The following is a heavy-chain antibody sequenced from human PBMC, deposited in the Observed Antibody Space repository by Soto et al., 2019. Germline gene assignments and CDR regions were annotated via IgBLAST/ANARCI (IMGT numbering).Heavy chain of an antibody. CDR3: AKDSFSRNGIHDPFDI. CDR2: VGGGGGGI. J-gene: IGHJ3*02. Sequence: EAQLLESGGGLVQPGGSLRLSCAASGFIFREYAMSWVRQAPGKGLEWVSVVGGGGGGIYYADSVRGRFIVSRDDSSDTLYLQMDRLRVEDTAIYYCAKDSFSRNGIHDPFDIWGQGTMVTVSS. V-gene: IGHV3-23*01. D-gene: IGHD2-8*01. CDR1: GFIFREYA.